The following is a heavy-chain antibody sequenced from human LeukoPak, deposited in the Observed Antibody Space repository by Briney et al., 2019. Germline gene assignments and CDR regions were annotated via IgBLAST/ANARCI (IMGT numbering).Heavy chain of an antibody. J-gene: IGHJ4*02. Sequence: GASVKVSCKASGYTFTNYGISWVRQATGQGLEWMGWMNPNSGNTGYAQKFQGRVTMTRNTSISTAYMELSSLRSEDTAVYYCASWCEGSSCPYPRFDYWGQGTLVTVSS. D-gene: IGHD6-13*01. CDR1: GYTFTNYG. CDR2: MNPNSGNT. V-gene: IGHV1-8*02. CDR3: ASWCEGSSCPYPRFDY.